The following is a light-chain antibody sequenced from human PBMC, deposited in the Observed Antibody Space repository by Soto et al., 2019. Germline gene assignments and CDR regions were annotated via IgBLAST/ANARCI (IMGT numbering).Light chain of an antibody. Sequence: DIVMTQSPDSLAVSLGERATINCKSSQSVLYSSNNKNYLAWYQQKPGQPPKLLIYWASTRESGVPDRSSGSGSGTDFTLTISSLQAEDVAVYYCQQYYSTPQTFGQGTKVELK. V-gene: IGKV4-1*01. CDR2: WAS. J-gene: IGKJ1*01. CDR3: QQYYSTPQT. CDR1: QSVLYSSNNKNY.